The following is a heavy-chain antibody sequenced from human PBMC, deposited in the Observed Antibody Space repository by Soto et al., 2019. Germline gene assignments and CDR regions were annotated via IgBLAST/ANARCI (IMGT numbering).Heavy chain of an antibody. CDR3: AKHSIVVVLAATLAX. CDR1: GFTFSSYA. D-gene: IGHD2-15*01. J-gene: IGHJ4*02. CDR2: ISGSGGST. Sequence: GGSLRLSCAASGFTFSSYAMSWVRQAPGKGLEWVSSISGSGGSTYYAYSVKGRFTISIDNSKNTLYLQMNSLIAEDTAVYYCAKHSIVVVLAATLAXWGQGTLVTVSX. V-gene: IGHV3-23*01.